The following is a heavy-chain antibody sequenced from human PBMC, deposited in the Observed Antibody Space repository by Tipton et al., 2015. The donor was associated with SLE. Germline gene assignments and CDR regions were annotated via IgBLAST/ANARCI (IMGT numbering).Heavy chain of an antibody. CDR2: FYTSGST. V-gene: IGHV4-39*07. J-gene: IGHJ2*01. Sequence: LRLSCTVSGGSISSSSFYWGWIRQPPGKGLEWIGSFYTSGSTNYNPSLKSRVTISVDTSKNQFSLKLSSVTAADTAVYYCARDRRGWYFDLWGRGTLVTVSS. CDR3: ARDRRGWYFDL. CDR1: GGSISSSSFY. D-gene: IGHD3-10*01.